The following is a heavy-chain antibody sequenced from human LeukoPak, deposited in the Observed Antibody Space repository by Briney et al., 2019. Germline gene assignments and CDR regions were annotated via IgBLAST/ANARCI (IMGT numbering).Heavy chain of an antibody. CDR2: ISAYNGNT. CDR1: GYTFTSYG. V-gene: IGHV1-18*01. CDR3: AGYEAGAAVAGFDY. J-gene: IGHJ4*02. D-gene: IGHD6-19*01. Sequence: ASVKVSCKASGYTFTSYGISWVRQAPGQGLEWMGRISAYNGNTNYAQKLQGRVTMTTDTSTSTAYMELRSLRSDDTAVYYCAGYEAGAAVAGFDYWGQGTLVTVSS.